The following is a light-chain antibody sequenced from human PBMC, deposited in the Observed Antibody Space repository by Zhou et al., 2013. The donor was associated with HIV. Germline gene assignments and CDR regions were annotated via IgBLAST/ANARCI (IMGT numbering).Light chain of an antibody. CDR2: EVT. CDR1: SSDVGSYNL. J-gene: IGLJ1*01. V-gene: IGLV2-8*01. Sequence: QSALTQPASVSGSPGQSITISCTGTSSDVGSYNLVSWYQQHPGKAPKLIIYEVTKRPSGVPDRFSGSKSDNTASLTVSGLQAQDEADYYCSSYAGYSNFEVFGTGTKVTVL. CDR3: SSYAGYSNFEV.